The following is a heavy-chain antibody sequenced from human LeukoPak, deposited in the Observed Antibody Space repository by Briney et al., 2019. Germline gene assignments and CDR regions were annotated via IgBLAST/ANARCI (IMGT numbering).Heavy chain of an antibody. J-gene: IGHJ6*03. Sequence: ASVKVSCKASGYTFTSYGISWVRQAPGQGREGMGWISAYNGKTNYAQKLQGRVTITTDTSTSTAYMELRSLRSDDTAVYYCARNARYCSSTSCYRGVDYYYYYMDVWGKGTTVTVSS. CDR2: ISAYNGKT. CDR1: GYTFTSYG. D-gene: IGHD2-2*02. V-gene: IGHV1-18*01. CDR3: ARNARYCSSTSCYRGVDYYYYYMDV.